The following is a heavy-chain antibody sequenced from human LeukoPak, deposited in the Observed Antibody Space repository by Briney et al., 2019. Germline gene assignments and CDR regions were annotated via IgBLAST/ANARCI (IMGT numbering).Heavy chain of an antibody. CDR2: IKQDGSEK. CDR1: GFTFSSYW. CDR3: ARVVTIFGVVIHDY. J-gene: IGHJ4*02. Sequence: PGGSLRLSCAASGFTFSSYWMSWVRQAPGKGLEWVANIKQDGSEKYYMDSVKGRFTISRDNAKNSLHLQMNSLRAEDTAVYYCARVVTIFGVVIHDYWGQGTLVTVSS. V-gene: IGHV3-7*01. D-gene: IGHD3-3*01.